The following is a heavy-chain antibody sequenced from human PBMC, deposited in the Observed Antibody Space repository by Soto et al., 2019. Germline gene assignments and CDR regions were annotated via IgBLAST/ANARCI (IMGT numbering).Heavy chain of an antibody. Sequence: QVQLVQSGAEVKKPGASVKVSCKASGYTFTSYDINWVRQATGQGLEWMGWMNPTSGNTGYAQKFQGRVTMTRSTSIIRAYMELSSMRSEDTAVYYCARGYCSGGSCYSFYYYYYMDVWGKGTTVTVSS. CDR2: MNPTSGNT. CDR3: ARGYCSGGSCYSFYYYYYMDV. J-gene: IGHJ6*03. CDR1: GYTFTSYD. D-gene: IGHD2-15*01. V-gene: IGHV1-8*01.